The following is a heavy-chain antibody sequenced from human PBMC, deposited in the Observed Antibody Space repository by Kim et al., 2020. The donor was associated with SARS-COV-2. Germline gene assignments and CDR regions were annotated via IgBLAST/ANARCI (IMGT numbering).Heavy chain of an antibody. CDR3: GRQIYGSGIYGYG. Sequence: GGSLRLSCAASGFTFSNDWMHWVRQAPGKGLVWVSRINSDGSRISYADSVKGRFTISRDNAKNTLYLQMNSLRAEDTAVYYCGRQIYGSGIYGYGGGQGTLVTVSS. CDR1: GFTFSNDW. V-gene: IGHV3-74*01. CDR2: INSDGSRI. D-gene: IGHD3-10*01. J-gene: IGHJ4*02.